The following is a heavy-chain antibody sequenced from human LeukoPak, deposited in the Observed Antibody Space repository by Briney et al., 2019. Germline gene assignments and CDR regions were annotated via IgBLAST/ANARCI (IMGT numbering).Heavy chain of an antibody. CDR1: GFTFSSYG. Sequence: GRSLRLSCAASGFTFSSYGMHWVRQAPGKGLEWVAVISYDGSNKYYADSVKGRFTISRDNSKNTLYLQMNSLRAEDTAVYYCAKGERITIFGVVIPLDYWGQGTLVTVSS. CDR3: AKGERITIFGVVIPLDY. J-gene: IGHJ4*02. D-gene: IGHD3-3*01. CDR2: ISYDGSNK. V-gene: IGHV3-30*18.